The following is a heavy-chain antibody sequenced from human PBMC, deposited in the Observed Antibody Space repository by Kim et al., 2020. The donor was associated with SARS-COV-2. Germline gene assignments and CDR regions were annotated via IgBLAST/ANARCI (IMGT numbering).Heavy chain of an antibody. Sequence: SETLSLTCTVSGGSISSSSYYWGWIRQPPGKGLEWIGSIYYSGSTYYNPSLKTRVTISVATSKNQFSLKLSSVTAADTAVYYCARHPYLWFGEPDREAGAFDIWGQGTMVTGSS. CDR3: ARHPYLWFGEPDREAGAFDI. CDR2: IYYSGST. V-gene: IGHV4-39*01. J-gene: IGHJ3*02. D-gene: IGHD3-10*01. CDR1: GGSISSSSYY.